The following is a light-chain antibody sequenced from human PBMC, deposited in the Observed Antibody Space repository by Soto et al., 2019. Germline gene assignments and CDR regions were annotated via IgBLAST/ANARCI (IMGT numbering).Light chain of an antibody. CDR1: QSISDK. CDR3: QQYYSTPIT. J-gene: IGKJ5*01. V-gene: IGKV3-15*01. CDR2: RGS. Sequence: EVLMTQSPDTLYVSPGERVTLSCRASQSISDKLAWYQQKPGQGPRLLVYRGSIRTLGIPARFSGSESGTEFTLTISSLQAEDVAVYYCQQYYSTPITFGQGTRLEIK.